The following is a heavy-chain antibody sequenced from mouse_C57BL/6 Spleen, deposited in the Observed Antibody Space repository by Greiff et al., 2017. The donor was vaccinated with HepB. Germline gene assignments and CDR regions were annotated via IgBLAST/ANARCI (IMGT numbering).Heavy chain of an antibody. Sequence: EVQGVESGEGLVKPGGSLKLSCAASGFTFSSYAMSWVRQTPEKRLEWVAYISSGGDYIYYADTVKGRFTISRDNARNTLYLQMSSLKSEDTAMYYCTRGGYGSSYGYFDVWGTGTTVTVSS. J-gene: IGHJ1*03. V-gene: IGHV5-9-1*02. CDR2: ISSGGDYI. CDR1: GFTFSSYA. D-gene: IGHD1-1*01. CDR3: TRGGYGSSYGYFDV.